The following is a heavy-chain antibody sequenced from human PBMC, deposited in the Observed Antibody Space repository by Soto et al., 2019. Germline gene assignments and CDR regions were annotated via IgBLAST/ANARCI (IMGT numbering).Heavy chain of an antibody. Sequence: QVQLVQSGAEVQKPGSSVKVSCKASGGTFSSYAISWVRQAPGQGLEWMGGIIPIFGTANYAQKFQGRVTITADESTSTAYMELGSLRSEDTAVYYCVHYDSSGYYASFDYWGQGTLVTVSS. CDR3: VHYDSSGYYASFDY. V-gene: IGHV1-69*01. CDR1: GGTFSSYA. J-gene: IGHJ4*02. D-gene: IGHD3-22*01. CDR2: IIPIFGTA.